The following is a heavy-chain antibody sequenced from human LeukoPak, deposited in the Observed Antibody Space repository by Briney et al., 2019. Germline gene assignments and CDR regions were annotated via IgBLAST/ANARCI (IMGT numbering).Heavy chain of an antibody. Sequence: PGGSLRLSCAASGFTFSSYAMSWVRQAPGKGLEWVSAISGSGGNTYYADSVKGRFTISRDNSKNTLYLQMNSLRAEDTAVYYCAKSDRQWLVRGYAFDIWGQGTMVTVSS. CDR3: AKSDRQWLVRGYAFDI. CDR1: GFTFSSYA. V-gene: IGHV3-23*01. D-gene: IGHD6-19*01. J-gene: IGHJ3*02. CDR2: ISGSGGNT.